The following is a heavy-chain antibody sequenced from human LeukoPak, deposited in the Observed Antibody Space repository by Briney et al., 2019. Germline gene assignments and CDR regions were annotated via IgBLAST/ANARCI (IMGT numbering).Heavy chain of an antibody. CDR3: ARQRGYYDILTGYYPRDYYYYYMDV. Sequence: PSETLSLTCAVSGGSISSNSYYWGWIRQPPGKGLEWIGSIYYSGSTYYNPSLKSRVTISVDTSKNQFSLKLSSVTAADTAVYYCARQRGYYDILTGYYPRDYYYYYMDVWGKGTTVTISS. CDR2: IYYSGST. J-gene: IGHJ6*03. CDR1: GGSISSNSYY. D-gene: IGHD3-9*01. V-gene: IGHV4-39*01.